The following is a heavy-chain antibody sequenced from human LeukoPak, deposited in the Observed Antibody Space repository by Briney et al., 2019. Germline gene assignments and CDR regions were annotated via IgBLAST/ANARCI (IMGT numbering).Heavy chain of an antibody. D-gene: IGHD3-16*02. J-gene: IGHJ1*01. Sequence: ASVKVSCKASGYTFTSYDINWVRQASGQGLEWMGWMNPNSGNTGYAQKFQGRVTMTRNTSITTAYMGLSTLRSEDTAVYYCARGYVWGSYRYFPRLFQHWGQGTLVTVSS. CDR2: MNPNSGNT. V-gene: IGHV1-8*01. CDR1: GYTFTSYD. CDR3: ARGYVWGSYRYFPRLFQH.